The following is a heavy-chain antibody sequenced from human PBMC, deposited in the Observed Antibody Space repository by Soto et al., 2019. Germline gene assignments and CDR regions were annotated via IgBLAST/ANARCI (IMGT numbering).Heavy chain of an antibody. CDR1: GGSISSSSYY. CDR3: ARTRAVWFDP. CDR2: IYYSGST. J-gene: IGHJ5*02. Sequence: TSETLSLTCTVSGGSISSSSYYWGWIRQPPGKGLEWIGSIYYSGSTYYNPSLKSRVTISVDTSKNQFSLKLGSVTAADTAVYYCARTRAVWFDPWGQGTLVTVSS. V-gene: IGHV4-39*01. D-gene: IGHD6-19*01.